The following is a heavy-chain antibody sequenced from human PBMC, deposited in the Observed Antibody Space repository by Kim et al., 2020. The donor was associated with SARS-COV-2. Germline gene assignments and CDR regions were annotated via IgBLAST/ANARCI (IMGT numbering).Heavy chain of an antibody. CDR3: ARHSVGGIFGPSWYFDL. Sequence: SETLSLTCTVSGGSISSYYWSWIRQPPGKGLEWIGYIYYSGSTNYNPSLKSRVTISVDTSKNQFSLKLSSVTAADTAVYYCARHSVGGIFGPSWYFDLWGRGTLVTVSS. J-gene: IGHJ2*01. CDR1: GGSISSYY. D-gene: IGHD3-3*01. V-gene: IGHV4-59*08. CDR2: IYYSGST.